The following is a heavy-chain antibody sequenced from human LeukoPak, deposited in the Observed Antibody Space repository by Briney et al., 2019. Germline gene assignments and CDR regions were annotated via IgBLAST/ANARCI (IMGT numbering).Heavy chain of an antibody. D-gene: IGHD2-2*01. CDR2: ISGSGVST. CDR1: GFTFSSYA. CDR3: AKDCSSTSCPTSDY. J-gene: IGHJ4*02. Sequence: PGGSLRLSCAASGFTFSSYAMSCVRQAPGKGLEWVSAISGSGVSTYYADSVKGRFTIPRDNSKNTLYLQMNSLRAEDTAVYYCAKDCSSTSCPTSDYWGQGTLVTVSS. V-gene: IGHV3-23*01.